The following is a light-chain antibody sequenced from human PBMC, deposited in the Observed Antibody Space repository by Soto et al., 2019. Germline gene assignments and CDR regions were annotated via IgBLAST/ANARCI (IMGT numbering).Light chain of an antibody. CDR3: QQYYVYPPT. J-gene: IGKJ4*01. V-gene: IGKV1-8*01. CDR1: QGISSY. CDR2: AAS. Sequence: AIRMTQSPSSFSASTGDRVTITCRASQGISSYLAWYQQKPGKAPKLLIYAASTLQSGVPSRFSGSGTGTIFTRPITCLQSEDFATYYCQQYYVYPPTFGGGTRVDIK.